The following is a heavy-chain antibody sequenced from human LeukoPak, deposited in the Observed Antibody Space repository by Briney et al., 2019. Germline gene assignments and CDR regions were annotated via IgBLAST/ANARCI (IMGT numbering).Heavy chain of an antibody. CDR1: GGSISSHY. CDR3: ARTPNDIVVVPAAENWFDP. Sequence: PSGTLSLTCTVSGGSISSHYWSWIRQPPGKGLEWIGYIYYSGSTNYNPSLKSRVTISVDTSKNQFSLKLSPVTAADMAVYYCARTPNDIVVVPAAENWFDPWGQGTLVTVSS. CDR2: IYYSGST. J-gene: IGHJ5*02. V-gene: IGHV4-59*11. D-gene: IGHD2-2*01.